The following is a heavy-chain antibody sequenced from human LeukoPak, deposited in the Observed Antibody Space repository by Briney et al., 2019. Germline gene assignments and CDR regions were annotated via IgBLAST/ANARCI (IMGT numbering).Heavy chain of an antibody. Sequence: GGSLRLSCEASGFTFNTYWMHWVRQVPGKGLVGVSRINSDGSSTTYGESVKGRFTISRDNAKNTLYLQMNSLRAEDTAVYYCAEGWIPDYWGQGTLVTVSS. J-gene: IGHJ4*02. V-gene: IGHV3-74*01. CDR1: GFTFNTYW. D-gene: IGHD2-15*01. CDR2: INSDGSST. CDR3: AEGWIPDY.